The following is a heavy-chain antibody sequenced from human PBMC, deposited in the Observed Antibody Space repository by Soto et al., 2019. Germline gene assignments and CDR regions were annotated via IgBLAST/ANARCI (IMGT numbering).Heavy chain of an antibody. D-gene: IGHD2-21*02. CDR1: GGSISYEYYH. V-gene: IGHV4-30-4*08. Sequence: QVQLQQSGPGLVKPSQTLSLTCSVSGGSISYEYYHWTWIRQSPGKGLEWNGYIHYSGSIMYNPSFKSRVTISVDTSKNPFSLQLSSVTAADTAVYFCAREDDGGDRDYYGLDVWGQGTTVTVSS. J-gene: IGHJ6*02. CDR2: IHYSGSI. CDR3: AREDDGGDRDYYGLDV.